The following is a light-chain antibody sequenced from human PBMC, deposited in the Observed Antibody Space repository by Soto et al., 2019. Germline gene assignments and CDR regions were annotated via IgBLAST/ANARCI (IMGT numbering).Light chain of an antibody. Sequence: EIAMTQSPAPLSVSPGESATPSCRSSQSISRNLAWYQQKPGQAPRLLIYAASTRATGLPARFSGSGSGTEFTLTISSLKSDDFSVYYCQQYNNWPPLTFGGGTKVDIK. J-gene: IGKJ4*01. V-gene: IGKV3-15*01. CDR1: QSISRN. CDR3: QQYNNWPPLT. CDR2: AAS.